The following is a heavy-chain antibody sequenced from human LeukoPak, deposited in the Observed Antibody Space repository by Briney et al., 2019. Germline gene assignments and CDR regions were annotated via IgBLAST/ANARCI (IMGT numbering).Heavy chain of an antibody. CDR2: ISYDRSDK. D-gene: IGHD5-12*01. Sequence: GGSLRLSCAASGFTFRSYGMHWVRQTPGKGLEWVAFISYDRSDKYYADSVKGRFTISRDNSKNTLYLQMNSLRAEDTAVYYCARVRATFSPHFDNWGQGTLVTVSS. J-gene: IGHJ4*02. V-gene: IGHV3-30*03. CDR3: ARVRATFSPHFDN. CDR1: GFTFRSYG.